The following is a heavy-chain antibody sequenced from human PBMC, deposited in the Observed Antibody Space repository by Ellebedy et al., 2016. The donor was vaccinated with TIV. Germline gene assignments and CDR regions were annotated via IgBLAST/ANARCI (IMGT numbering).Heavy chain of an antibody. CDR2: IYPNDGRA. D-gene: IGHD2-21*01. Sequence: ASVKVSCKASGDTFAGYYMHWVRQAPGQGLEWMGWIYPNDGRANSAQKFQGRVTMTWDTSISTAYLDLSRLRSDDTAVYYCASAVGTIPLYYYCALDVWGQGTTVTVSS. CDR1: GDTFAGYY. J-gene: IGHJ6*02. CDR3: ASAVGTIPLYYYCALDV. V-gene: IGHV1-2*02.